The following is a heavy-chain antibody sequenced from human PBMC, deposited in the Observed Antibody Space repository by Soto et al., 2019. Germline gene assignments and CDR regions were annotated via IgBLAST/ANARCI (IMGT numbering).Heavy chain of an antibody. CDR3: ARDSSLVITFGGVIVSCDY. CDR1: GYTFTSYG. CDR2: ISAYNGNT. J-gene: IGHJ4*02. Sequence: ASVKVSCKASGYTFTSYGISWVRQAPGQGLEWMGWISAYNGNTNYAQKLQGRVTMTTDTSTSTAYMELRSLRSDDTAVYYCARDSSLVITFGGVIVSCDYWGQGTLVTVSS. V-gene: IGHV1-18*01. D-gene: IGHD3-16*02.